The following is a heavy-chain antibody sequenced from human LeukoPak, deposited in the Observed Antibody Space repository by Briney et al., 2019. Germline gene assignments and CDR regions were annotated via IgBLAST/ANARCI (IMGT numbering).Heavy chain of an antibody. CDR1: GGSFTGYY. V-gene: IGHV4-34*01. CDR2: INHSGST. J-gene: IGHJ6*03. D-gene: IGHD6-6*01. CDR3: ARAGGSSWLYYYYYMDV. Sequence: SETLSLTCAVYGGSFTGYYWSWIRQPPGKRLEWIGEINHSGSTNYNPSLKSRVTISVDTSKNQFSLKLSSVTAADTAVYYCARAGGSSWLYYYYYMDVWGKGTTVTVSS.